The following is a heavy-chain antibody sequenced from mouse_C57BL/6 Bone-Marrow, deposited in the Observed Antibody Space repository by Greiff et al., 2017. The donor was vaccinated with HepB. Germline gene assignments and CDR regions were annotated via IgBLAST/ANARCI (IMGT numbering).Heavy chain of an antibody. CDR1: GFTFSDYG. D-gene: IGHD1-1*01. CDR3: ARSGSSYVHWYFDV. V-gene: IGHV5-17*01. J-gene: IGHJ1*03. Sequence: EVKLMESGGGLVKPGGSLKLSCAASGFTFSDYGMHWVRQAPEKGLEWVAYISSGSSTIYYADTVKGRFTISRDNAKNTLFLQMTSLRSEDTAMYYCARSGSSYVHWYFDVWGTGTTVTVSS. CDR2: ISSGSSTI.